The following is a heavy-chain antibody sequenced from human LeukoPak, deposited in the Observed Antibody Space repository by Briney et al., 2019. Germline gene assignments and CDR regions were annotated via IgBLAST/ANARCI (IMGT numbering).Heavy chain of an antibody. D-gene: IGHD6-19*01. Sequence: SQTLSLTCGISGDSVSSNSAAWNWIRQSPSRGLEWLGRTYYRSKWYNDYAVSVKSRITINPDTSKNQFSLQLNSVTPEDTAVYHCARDSSGWYRSYYYYYGMDVWGQGTTVTVSS. CDR2: TYYRSKWYN. V-gene: IGHV6-1*01. CDR1: GDSVSSNSAA. J-gene: IGHJ6*02. CDR3: ARDSSGWYRSYYYYYGMDV.